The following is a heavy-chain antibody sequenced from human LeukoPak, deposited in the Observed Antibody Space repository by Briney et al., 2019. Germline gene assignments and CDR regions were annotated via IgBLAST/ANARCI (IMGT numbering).Heavy chain of an antibody. Sequence: GSSVKVSCKASGGTFSSYAISWVRQAPGQGLEWMGRIIPILGIANYAQKFQGRVTITADKSTSTAYMELSSLRSEDTAVYYCARVPAFVVVPAAETYGDYWGQGTLVTVSS. CDR2: IIPILGIA. J-gene: IGHJ4*02. D-gene: IGHD2-2*01. V-gene: IGHV1-69*04. CDR3: ARVPAFVVVPAAETYGDY. CDR1: GGTFSSYA.